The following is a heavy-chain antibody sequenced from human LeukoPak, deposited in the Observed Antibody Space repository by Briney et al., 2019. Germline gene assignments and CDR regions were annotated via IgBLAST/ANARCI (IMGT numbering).Heavy chain of an antibody. CDR1: GGSISSSSYY. J-gene: IGHJ4*02. CDR2: IYYSGST. Sequence: PSETLSLTCTVSGGSISSSSYYWGWIRQPPGKGLEWIGSIYYSGSTYYNPSLKSRVTISVDTSKNQLSLKLSSVTAADTAVYYCASLYSSGWLSDYWGQGTLVTVSS. V-gene: IGHV4-39*01. D-gene: IGHD6-19*01. CDR3: ASLYSSGWLSDY.